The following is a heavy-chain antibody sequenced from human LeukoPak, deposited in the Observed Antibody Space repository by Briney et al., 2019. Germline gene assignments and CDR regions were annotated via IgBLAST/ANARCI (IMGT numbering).Heavy chain of an antibody. D-gene: IGHD3-10*01. CDR1: GFTFSSYS. V-gene: IGHV3-21*01. CDR3: ARDGLVWFGELYYFDY. Sequence: GGSLRLSCAASGFTFSSYSMNWVRQAPGKGLEWVSSISSSSSYIYYADSVKGGFTISRDNAKNSLYLQMNSLRAEDTAVYYCARDGLVWFGELYYFDYWGQGTLVTVSS. CDR2: ISSSSSYI. J-gene: IGHJ4*02.